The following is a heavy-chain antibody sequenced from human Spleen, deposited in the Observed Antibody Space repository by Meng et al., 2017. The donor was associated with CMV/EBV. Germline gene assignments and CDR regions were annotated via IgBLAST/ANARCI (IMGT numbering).Heavy chain of an antibody. CDR2: VNPYNGDG. J-gene: IGHJ6*02. CDR1: RYTLTTYG. D-gene: IGHD4-17*01. Sequence: ASVKVSCKASRYTLTTYGINWVRQAPGQGLEWMGWVNPYNGDGGYAQRFQGRVTVTTDTSINTAYLELTSLRSDDTAVYYCVRAVHGLEIWGQGTTVTVSS. CDR3: VRAVHGLEI. V-gene: IGHV1-8*01.